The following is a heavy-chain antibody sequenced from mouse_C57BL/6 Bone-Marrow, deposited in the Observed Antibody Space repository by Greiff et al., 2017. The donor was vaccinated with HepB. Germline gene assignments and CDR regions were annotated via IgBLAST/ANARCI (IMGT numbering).Heavy chain of an antibody. CDR1: GYTFTDYN. V-gene: IGHV1-18*01. D-gene: IGHD2-5*01. Sequence: EVQLQQSGPELVKPGASVKIPCKASGYTFTDYNMDWVKQSHGKSLEWIGDINPNNGGTIYNQKFKGKATLTVDKSSSTAYMELRSLTSEDTAVYYCARNSNYNAYWGQGTLVTVSA. CDR2: INPNNGGT. CDR3: ARNSNYNAY. J-gene: IGHJ3*01.